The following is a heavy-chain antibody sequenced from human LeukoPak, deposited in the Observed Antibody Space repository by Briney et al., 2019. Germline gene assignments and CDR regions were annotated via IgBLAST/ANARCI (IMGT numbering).Heavy chain of an antibody. CDR2: IYYSGST. V-gene: IGHV4-59*08. CDR1: GGSISSYY. CDR3: ARHSPDGDYFDY. D-gene: IGHD4-17*01. J-gene: IGHJ4*02. Sequence: SETLSLTCTVSGGSISSYYWSWIRQPPGKGLEWIGYIYYSGSTNYNPSLKSRVTISVDTSKNQFSLKLSSVTAADTAVYYCARHSPDGDYFDYWGQGTLVTVSS.